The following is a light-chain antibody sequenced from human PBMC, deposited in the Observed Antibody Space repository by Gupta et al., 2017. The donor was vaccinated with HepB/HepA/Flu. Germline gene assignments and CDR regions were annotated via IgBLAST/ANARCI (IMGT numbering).Light chain of an antibody. CDR1: QSVLYSSNNKNY. J-gene: IGKJ4*01. CDR3: QQYYSTLLT. V-gene: IGKV4-1*01. Sequence: DIVMTKSPDSLAVSLGERATINCKSSQSVLYSSNNKNYLAWYQQKPGQPPKLLIYWASTRESGVPDRFSGSGSGTDFTLTISSLQAEDVAVYYCQQYYSTLLTFGGGTKVEIK. CDR2: WAS.